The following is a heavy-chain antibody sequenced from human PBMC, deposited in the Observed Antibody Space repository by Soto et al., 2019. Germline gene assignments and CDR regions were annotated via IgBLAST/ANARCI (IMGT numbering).Heavy chain of an antibody. CDR2: IWYDGSNK. V-gene: IGHV3-33*01. CDR3: ARDSYYYGSGIDY. Sequence: QVRLVESGGGVVQPGRSLRLSCAASGFTFSSYGMHWVRQAPGKGLEWVAVIWYDGSNKYYADSVKGRFTISRDNSKNTLYLQMNSLRAEDTAVYYCARDSYYYGSGIDYWGQGTLVTVSS. J-gene: IGHJ4*02. CDR1: GFTFSSYG. D-gene: IGHD3-10*01.